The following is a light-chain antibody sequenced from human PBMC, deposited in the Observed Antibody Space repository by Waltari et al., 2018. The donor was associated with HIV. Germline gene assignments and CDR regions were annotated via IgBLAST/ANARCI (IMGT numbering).Light chain of an antibody. CDR3: MQGTHWPYT. Sequence: DVVMTQSPLSMPVTLGQPASNSCRSSLSLVYSDGNTYLSWFQQRPGQSPRRLVYKVSKRDSGVPDRFSGSGSGTGFTLKISRVEAEDVGVYYCMQGTHWPYTFGQGTKLEIK. CDR2: KVS. CDR1: LSLVYSDGNTY. J-gene: IGKJ2*01. V-gene: IGKV2-30*01.